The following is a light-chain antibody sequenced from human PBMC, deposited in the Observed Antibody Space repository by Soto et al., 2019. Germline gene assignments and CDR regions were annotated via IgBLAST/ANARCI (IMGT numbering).Light chain of an antibody. V-gene: IGLV1-40*01. CDR1: SSNIGAGYD. CDR3: QSYDSSLSGSGV. Sequence: QSVLTQPPSVSGAPGQRVTISCTGSSSNIGAGYDVPWYQQLPGTAPKLLIYGNSNRPSGVPDRFSGSKSGTSASLAIPGLEAEDDSDYYCQSYDSSLSGSGVFGGGTKLTVL. CDR2: GNS. J-gene: IGLJ2*01.